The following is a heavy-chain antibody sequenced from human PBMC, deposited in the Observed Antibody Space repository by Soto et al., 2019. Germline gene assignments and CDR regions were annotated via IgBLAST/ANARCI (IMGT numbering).Heavy chain of an antibody. D-gene: IGHD3-10*01. Sequence: EVQLLDSGGGLVQPGGSLRLSCAASGFTFSRYAMSWVRQAPGKGLEWVSAISGSGGSTYYADSVKGRFTISRDNSKNTLYLQMNSLRAEDTAVYYCAKNNLVVSGTKDYWGPGTLVTVSA. CDR1: GFTFSRYA. V-gene: IGHV3-23*01. J-gene: IGHJ4*02. CDR3: AKNNLVVSGTKDY. CDR2: ISGSGGST.